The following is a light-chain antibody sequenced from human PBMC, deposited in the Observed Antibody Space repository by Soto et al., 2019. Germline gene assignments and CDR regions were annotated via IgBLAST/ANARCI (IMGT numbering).Light chain of an antibody. CDR3: QQRVNWPIT. Sequence: EIVLTQSPATLSLSPGERATVSCRASQSASGNLAWYQHKPGQAPRLLIYDASKRAAGIPARFSGSGSGTDFTLTISSLEPEDFAVYYCQQRVNWPITFGGGTKVEIK. CDR1: QSASGN. CDR2: DAS. J-gene: IGKJ4*01. V-gene: IGKV3-11*01.